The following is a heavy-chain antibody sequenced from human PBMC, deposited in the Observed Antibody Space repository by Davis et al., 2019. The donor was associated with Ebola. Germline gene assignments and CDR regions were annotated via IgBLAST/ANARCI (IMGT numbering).Heavy chain of an antibody. CDR3: ARDRYYYGMDV. CDR1: GGTFSSYA. V-gene: IGHV1-8*02. Sequence: ASVKVSCKASGGTFSSYAISWVRQATGQGLEWMGWMNPNSGNTGYAQKFQGRVTMTTDTSTSTAYMELSSLRSEDTAVYYCARDRYYYGMDVWGQGTTVTVSS. J-gene: IGHJ6*02. CDR2: MNPNSGNT.